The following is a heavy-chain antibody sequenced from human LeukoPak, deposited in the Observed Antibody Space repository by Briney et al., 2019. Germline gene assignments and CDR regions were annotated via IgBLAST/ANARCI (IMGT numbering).Heavy chain of an antibody. Sequence: GGSLRLSCTASGFTFSGYSMNWVRQAPGKGLEWVSSISGSSSYIYYADSVKGRFTISRDNAKNSLSLQMNSLRAEDTAVYYCARDHQGYCSGGSCTSFDYWGQGTLVTVSS. J-gene: IGHJ4*02. V-gene: IGHV3-21*01. CDR3: ARDHQGYCSGGSCTSFDY. CDR2: ISGSSSYI. CDR1: GFTFSGYS. D-gene: IGHD2-15*01.